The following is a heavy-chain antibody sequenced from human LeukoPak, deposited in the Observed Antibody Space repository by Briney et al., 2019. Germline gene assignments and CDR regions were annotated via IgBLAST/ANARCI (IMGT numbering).Heavy chain of an antibody. CDR1: GGSISSYY. V-gene: IGHV4-59*08. J-gene: IGHJ5*02. CDR3: ARLQYYDFWSGYLHWFDP. CDR2: IYYSGST. Sequence: KPSETLSLTCTVSGGSISSYYWSWIRQPPGKGLEWIGYIYYSGSTNYNPSLKSRVTISVDTSKNQFSLKLSSVTAADTAVYYCARLQYYDFWSGYLHWFDPWGQGTLVTVSS. D-gene: IGHD3-3*01.